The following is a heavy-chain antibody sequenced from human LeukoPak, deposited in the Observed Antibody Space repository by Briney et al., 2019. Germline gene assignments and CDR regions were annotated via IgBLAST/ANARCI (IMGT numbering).Heavy chain of an antibody. CDR2: ISSSSSTI. V-gene: IGHV3-48*01. J-gene: IGHJ5*02. CDR3: VRVLGYCSSTSWCWFDP. CDR1: GFTFSSYS. D-gene: IGHD2-2*01. Sequence: GGSLRLSCAASGFTFSSYSMNWVRQAPGKGLEWVSYISSSSSTIYYADSVKGRFTISRDNAKNSPYLQMNSLRAEDTAVYYCVRVLGYCSSTSWCWFDPWGQGTLVTVSS.